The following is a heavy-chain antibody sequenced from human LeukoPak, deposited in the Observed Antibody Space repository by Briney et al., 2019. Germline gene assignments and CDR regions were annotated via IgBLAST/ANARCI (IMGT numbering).Heavy chain of an antibody. CDR1: GGSFSGYY. Sequence: SSETLSLTCAVYGGSFSGYYWSWIRQPPGKGLEWIGEINHSGSTNYNPSLKSRVTISVDTSKNQFSLKLSSVTAADTAVYYCASRMFSYGDYHFDYWGQGTLVTVSS. J-gene: IGHJ4*02. CDR3: ASRMFSYGDYHFDY. V-gene: IGHV4-34*01. D-gene: IGHD4-17*01. CDR2: INHSGST.